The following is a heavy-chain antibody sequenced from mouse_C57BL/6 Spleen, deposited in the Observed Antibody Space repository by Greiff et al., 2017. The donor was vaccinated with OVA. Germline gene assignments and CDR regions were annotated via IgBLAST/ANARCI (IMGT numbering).Heavy chain of an antibody. J-gene: IGHJ4*01. CDR2: ISYDGSN. D-gene: IGHD2-4*01. Sequence: EVKLVESGPGLVKPSQSLSLTCSVTGYSITSGYYWNWIRQFPGNKLEWMGYISYDGSNNYNPSLKNRISITRDTSKNQFFLKLNSVTTEDTATYYCARGMITRAMDYWGQGTSVTVSS. CDR1: GYSITSGYY. V-gene: IGHV3-6*01. CDR3: ARGMITRAMDY.